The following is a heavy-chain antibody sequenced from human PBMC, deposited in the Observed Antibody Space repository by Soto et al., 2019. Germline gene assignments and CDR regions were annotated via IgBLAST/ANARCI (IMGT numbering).Heavy chain of an antibody. J-gene: IGHJ3*02. CDR2: MNPNGGNT. V-gene: IGHV1-8*01. D-gene: IGHD1-26*01. CDR3: ARLSAVVGATPSAFDI. CDR1: GYTFTSYD. Sequence: GASVKVSCKASGYTFTSYDINWVRQATGQGLEWMGWMNPNGGNTGYAQKFQGRVTMTRNTSISTAYMELSSLRSEDTAVYYCARLSAVVGATPSAFDIWGQGTMVAVSS.